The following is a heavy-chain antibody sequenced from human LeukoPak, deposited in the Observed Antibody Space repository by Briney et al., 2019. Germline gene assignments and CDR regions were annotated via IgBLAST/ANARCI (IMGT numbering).Heavy chain of an antibody. CDR3: ARDPEATVVTPVDY. J-gene: IGHJ4*02. CDR2: ISAYNGNT. D-gene: IGHD4-23*01. Sequence: ASVKVPCKASGYTFTSYGISWVRQAPGQGLEWMGWISAYNGNTNYAQNLQGRVTMTTDTSTSTAYMELRSLRSDDTAVYYCARDPEATVVTPVDYWGQGTLVTVSS. CDR1: GYTFTSYG. V-gene: IGHV1-18*01.